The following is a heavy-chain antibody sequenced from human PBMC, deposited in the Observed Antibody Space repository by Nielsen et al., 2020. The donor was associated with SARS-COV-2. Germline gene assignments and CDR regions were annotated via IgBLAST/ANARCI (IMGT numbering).Heavy chain of an antibody. D-gene: IGHD3-10*01. J-gene: IGHJ3*02. CDR3: ARNMVRGNDAFDI. CDR1: GGPISSSSYY. V-gene: IGHV4-39*07. CDR2: IYYSGST. Sequence: SETLSLTCTVSGGPISSSSYYWGWIRQPPGKGLEWIGSIYYSGSTYYNPSLKSRVTISVDTSKNQFSLKLSSVTAADTAVYYCARNMVRGNDAFDIWGQGTMVTVSS.